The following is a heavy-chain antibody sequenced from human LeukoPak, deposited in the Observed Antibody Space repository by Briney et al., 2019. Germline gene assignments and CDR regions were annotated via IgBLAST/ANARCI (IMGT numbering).Heavy chain of an antibody. CDR2: ITGSGGDT. J-gene: IGHJ5*02. V-gene: IGHV3-23*01. CDR1: GFTFSNYV. CDR3: AKGKAAGLLDWFDP. D-gene: IGHD6-13*01. Sequence: GGSLRLSCVASGFTFSNYVMTWVRQAPGKGLEWVSTITGSGGDTFYPNSVKGRFTISRDDSKNTVYLQMDSLRLEDAAAYYCAKGKAAGLLDWFDPWGRGTLVTVSS.